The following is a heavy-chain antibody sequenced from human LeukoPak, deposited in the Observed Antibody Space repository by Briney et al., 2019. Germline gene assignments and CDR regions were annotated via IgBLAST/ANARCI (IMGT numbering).Heavy chain of an antibody. CDR2: INHSGST. CDR3: ARGEPYYHGSGSYSPYYFDY. V-gene: IGHV4-34*01. J-gene: IGHJ4*02. CDR1: GGSLSGYY. Sequence: SETLSLTCAVYGGSLSGYYWSLIRQPPGKGLEWIGEINHSGSTNYNPSLKSRVTISIDTSKNQFSLKLSSVTAADTAVYYCARGEPYYHGSGSYSPYYFDYWGQGTLVTVSS. D-gene: IGHD3-10*01.